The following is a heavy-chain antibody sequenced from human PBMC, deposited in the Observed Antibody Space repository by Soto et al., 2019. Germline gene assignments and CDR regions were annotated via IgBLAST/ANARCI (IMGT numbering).Heavy chain of an antibody. D-gene: IGHD4-17*01. CDR3: ARGSYGDYEARSYYFDY. J-gene: IGHJ4*02. CDR2: IYHSGST. Sequence: SETLSLTCAVSGGSISSGGYSWSWIRQPPGKGLEWIGYIYHSGSTYYNPSLKSRVTISVDRSKNQFSLKLSSVTAADTAVYYCARGSYGDYEARSYYFDYWGQGTLVTVSS. CDR1: GGSISSGGYS. V-gene: IGHV4-30-2*01.